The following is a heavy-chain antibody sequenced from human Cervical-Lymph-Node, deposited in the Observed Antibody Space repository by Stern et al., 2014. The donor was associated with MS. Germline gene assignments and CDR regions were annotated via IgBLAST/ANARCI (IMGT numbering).Heavy chain of an antibody. Sequence: QVQLVQSGAEVRKPGASVKVSCKASGYTFTNYGFSWVRQAPGQGLEWMGWISANNGNTNFAQKFQGRVTMSTDTSTSTAYMELRSLRSDDTAVCYCARDGRCTSAVCPYFYYYTMDVWGQGTTVTVSS. J-gene: IGHJ6*02. D-gene: IGHD2-8*01. CDR1: GYTFTNYG. V-gene: IGHV1-18*01. CDR2: ISANNGNT. CDR3: ARDGRCTSAVCPYFYYYTMDV.